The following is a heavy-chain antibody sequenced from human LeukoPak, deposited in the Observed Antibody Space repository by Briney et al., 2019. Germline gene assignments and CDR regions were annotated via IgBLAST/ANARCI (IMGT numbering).Heavy chain of an antibody. Sequence: GESLKISCKGSGYIFTSYWISWVRQMPGKGLEWMGRIDPSDSYTNYSPSFQGHVTISADKSISTAYLQWSSLKASDTAMYHCARSGDDHDYFDYWGQGTLVTVSS. V-gene: IGHV5-10-1*01. CDR3: ARSGDDHDYFDY. D-gene: IGHD3-10*01. CDR2: IDPSDSYT. CDR1: GYIFTSYW. J-gene: IGHJ4*02.